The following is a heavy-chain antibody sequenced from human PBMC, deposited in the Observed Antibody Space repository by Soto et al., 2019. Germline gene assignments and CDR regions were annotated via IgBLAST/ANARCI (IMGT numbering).Heavy chain of an antibody. Sequence: EVQLLESGGGLVQPGGSLRVSCAASGFTFSSHAMAWVRQAPGKGLEWVSSISGGGGSTFYADSVRGRFTISRDIFQDTLFLEMNSLRVEDTALYSCSTLGCADCYSALDSWGQGTLVTVSS. V-gene: IGHV3-23*01. CDR1: GFTFSSHA. D-gene: IGHD2-21*02. CDR2: ISGGGGST. CDR3: STLGCADCYSALDS. J-gene: IGHJ4*02.